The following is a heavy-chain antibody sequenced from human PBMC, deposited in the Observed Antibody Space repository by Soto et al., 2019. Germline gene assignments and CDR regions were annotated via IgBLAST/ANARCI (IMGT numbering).Heavy chain of an antibody. D-gene: IGHD3-9*01. V-gene: IGHV4-34*01. Sequence: SETLSLTCAVYGGSFSGYYWSWIRQPPGKGLEWIGEVNHSGSTNYNPSLKSRVTISVDTSKNQFSLKLSSVTAADTAVYYCARGWSGLVIIRFDPWGQGTLVTVSS. CDR2: VNHSGST. J-gene: IGHJ5*02. CDR1: GGSFSGYY. CDR3: ARGWSGLVIIRFDP.